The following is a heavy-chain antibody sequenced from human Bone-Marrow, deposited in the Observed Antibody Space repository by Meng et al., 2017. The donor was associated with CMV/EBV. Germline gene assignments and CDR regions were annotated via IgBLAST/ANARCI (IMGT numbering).Heavy chain of an antibody. CDR2: ITHSGIT. D-gene: IGHD2-2*01. CDR3: ARGLPPIVPGAIEGWFDP. J-gene: IGHJ5*02. CDR1: GASFSDFY. Sequence: GSLRLSCEVSGASFSDFYWSWIRQSTGMGLEWIGEITHSGITRYNPSLKGRVTISIDTSKKQFFLNLTSVTAADTAVYYCARGLPPIVPGAIEGWFDPWGQGTLVTVSS. V-gene: IGHV4-34*01.